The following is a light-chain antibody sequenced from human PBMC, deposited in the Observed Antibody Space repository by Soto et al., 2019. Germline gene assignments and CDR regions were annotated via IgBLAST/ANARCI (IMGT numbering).Light chain of an antibody. CDR3: LSFTTNSPPV. J-gene: IGLJ1*01. CDR2: EVN. Sequence: QSVLTQPACLSGSPGQSITISCTGTSSDIGAYDYVSWFQQHPGKAPKLMISEVNNRPSGVSNRFSGSKSGNTAYLTISGLQVEDETEYFCLSFTTNSPPVFGTGTKVNVL. CDR1: SSDIGAYDY. V-gene: IGLV2-14*01.